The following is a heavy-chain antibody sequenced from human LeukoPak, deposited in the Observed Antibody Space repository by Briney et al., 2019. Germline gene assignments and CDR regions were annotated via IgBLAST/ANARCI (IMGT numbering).Heavy chain of an antibody. V-gene: IGHV3-53*01. CDR2: IYKGGTP. Sequence: PGGSLRLSCSGSGFIGCIEYMTWVRQAPGKGLEYVSVIYKGGTPEYADSVRGRFTISRDNSKNTLYLQMDSLRADDTAVYYCARGMNWNDLSLDSWGQGTLVTVS. D-gene: IGHD1-1*01. J-gene: IGHJ4*02. CDR3: ARGMNWNDLSLDS. CDR1: GFIGCIEY.